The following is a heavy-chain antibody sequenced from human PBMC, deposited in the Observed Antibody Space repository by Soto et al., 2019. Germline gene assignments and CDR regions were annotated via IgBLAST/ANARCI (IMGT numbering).Heavy chain of an antibody. D-gene: IGHD2-21*02. V-gene: IGHV1-18*01. CDR1: GYTFTNCG. CDR2: ISAYNGNT. J-gene: IGHJ4*02. CDR3: ARGVTPIDY. Sequence: QVQLVQSGAEVKKSGASVKVSCKASGYTFTNCGISWVRQAPGQGLEWMGWISAYNGNTNYAQNFQGGGTMTTDTDTRTACMELRSLRSHDTAVYYCARGVTPIDYWGQGTRVTVSS.